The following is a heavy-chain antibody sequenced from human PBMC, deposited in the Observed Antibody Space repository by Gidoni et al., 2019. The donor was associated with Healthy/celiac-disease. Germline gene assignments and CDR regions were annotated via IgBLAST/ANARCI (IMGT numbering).Heavy chain of an antibody. CDR3: ARHYYGPGSYFWFDP. CDR1: GYNLTHYG. D-gene: IGHD3-10*01. V-gene: IGHV1-18*01. CDR2: LSANNGNT. J-gene: IGHJ5*02. Sequence: QLQLVQSGAEATKPGATLKVSCKASGYNLTHYGVPWVRQAPGQGLEWVGWLSANNGNTNYAQQLQCRVTMTTDTSTSTAYMELRNLRSDDTAVYYCARHYYGPGSYFWFDPWCQGTLVTFSS.